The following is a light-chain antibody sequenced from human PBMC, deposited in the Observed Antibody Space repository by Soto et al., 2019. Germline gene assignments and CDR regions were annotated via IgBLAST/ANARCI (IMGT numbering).Light chain of an antibody. CDR3: QQYGSSP. CDR2: GAS. Sequence: EIVLTQSPGTLSLSPGERATLSCRASQSVSSSYLAWYQQKPVQAPRLLIYGASSRATGIPDRFSGSGSGTDFTLTISRLEPEDFAVYYCQQYGSSPFGQGTRLEIK. V-gene: IGKV3-20*01. CDR1: QSVSSSY. J-gene: IGKJ5*01.